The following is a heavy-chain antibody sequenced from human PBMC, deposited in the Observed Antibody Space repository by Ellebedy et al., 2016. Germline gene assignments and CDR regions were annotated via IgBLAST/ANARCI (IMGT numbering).Heavy chain of an antibody. V-gene: IGHV3-20*03. Sequence: GGSLRLXXEGSGFNFDEYGMSWVRQFPGKGLEWVSTINWSGSSTRFVDSVRGRFSISRDNARNLVYLQMNSLRVEDTALYYCARSDSSSRYNWFDPWGQGTPVTVSS. CDR1: GFNFDEYG. D-gene: IGHD3-22*01. CDR3: ARSDSSSRYNWFDP. J-gene: IGHJ5*02. CDR2: INWSGSST.